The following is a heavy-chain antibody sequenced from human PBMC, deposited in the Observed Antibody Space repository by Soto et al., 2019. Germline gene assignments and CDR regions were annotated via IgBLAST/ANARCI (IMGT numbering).Heavy chain of an antibody. V-gene: IGHV3-21*01. Sequence: PGGSLRLSCTASGFSFRTYNMNWVRQAPGKGLEWVSSISPGSTVIHYAESVKGRFTVSRDDAKNSLYLQMNSLRGDDSGVYYCTSSYNWYEAWGQGTLVTVPQ. J-gene: IGHJ5*01. CDR2: ISPGSTVI. CDR3: TSSYNWYEA. CDR1: GFSFRTYN.